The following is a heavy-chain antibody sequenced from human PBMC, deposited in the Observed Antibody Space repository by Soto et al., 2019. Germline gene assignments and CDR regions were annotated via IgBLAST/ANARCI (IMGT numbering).Heavy chain of an antibody. CDR3: TRVDAPGDCAFDI. V-gene: IGHV3-73*01. CDR1: GFSISGSG. J-gene: IGHJ3*02. D-gene: IGHD2-21*01. CDR2: IRDRTNAYAT. Sequence: EVQLVESGGGLVQPGGSLRLSCAASGFSISGSGIHWVRQASGKGLEWVARIRDRTNAYATGYAASVQGRFTISRDDSENTAFLQMNRLNTEDTAVYYCTRVDAPGDCAFDIWGQGTMVTVSS.